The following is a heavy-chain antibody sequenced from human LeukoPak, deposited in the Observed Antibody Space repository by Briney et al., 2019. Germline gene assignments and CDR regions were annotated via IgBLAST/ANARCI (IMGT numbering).Heavy chain of an antibody. CDR3: AKDTVEYYYDSSGYY. CDR1: GFTFSSYA. CDR2: ISGSGGST. Sequence: GGSLRLSCAASGFTFSSYAMSWVRQAPGKGLEWVSTISGSGGSTYYADSVKGRFTISRDNSKNTLYLQMNSLRAEDTAVYYCAKDTVEYYYDSSGYYWGQGTLVTVSS. D-gene: IGHD3-22*01. V-gene: IGHV3-23*01. J-gene: IGHJ4*02.